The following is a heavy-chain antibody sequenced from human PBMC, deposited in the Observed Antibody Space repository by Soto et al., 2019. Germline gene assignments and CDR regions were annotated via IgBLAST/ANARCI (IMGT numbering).Heavy chain of an antibody. CDR1: SGSIDTTNW. Sequence: QVQLQESGPGLVKPSGTLSLTCAVSSGSIDTTNWWRWVRQPPGKGLEWIGEIFHSGNTYYNPSLASRVTISVDTSKNQFSLNLRSVTAADTAGYYCARRTWGMDVWGQWTTVTVSS. J-gene: IGHJ6*02. D-gene: IGHD2-8*01. CDR2: IFHSGNT. V-gene: IGHV4-4*02. CDR3: ARRTWGMDV.